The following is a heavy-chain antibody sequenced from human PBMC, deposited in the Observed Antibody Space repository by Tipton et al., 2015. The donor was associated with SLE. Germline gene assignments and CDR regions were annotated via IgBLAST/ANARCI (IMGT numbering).Heavy chain of an antibody. CDR2: IHASGAT. Sequence: LRLSCTVSGGSLRSGDYYWSWIRQHPGKGLEGIGYIHASGATFYNPSLRSRSAISVDTSQNQFSLRLTSVTAADTAVYYCARHLGASFDFWGQGILVTVSS. CDR3: ARHLGASFDF. CDR1: GGSLRSGDYY. J-gene: IGHJ4*02. V-gene: IGHV4-31*03.